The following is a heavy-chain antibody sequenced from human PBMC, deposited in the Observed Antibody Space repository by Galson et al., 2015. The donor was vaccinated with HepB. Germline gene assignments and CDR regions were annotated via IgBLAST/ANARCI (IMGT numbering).Heavy chain of an antibody. CDR3: ARDSSSWKHDYYYYGMDV. V-gene: IGHV1-69*13. CDR2: IIPIFGTA. J-gene: IGHJ6*02. CDR1: GGTFSSYA. D-gene: IGHD6-13*01. Sequence: SVKVSCKASGGTFSSYAISWVRQAPGQGLEWMGGIIPIFGTANYAQKFQGRVTITADESTGTAYMELSSLRSEDTAMYYCARDSSSWKHDYYYYGMDVWGQGTTVTVSS.